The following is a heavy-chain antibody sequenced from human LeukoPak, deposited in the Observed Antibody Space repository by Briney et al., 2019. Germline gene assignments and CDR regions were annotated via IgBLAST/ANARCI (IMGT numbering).Heavy chain of an antibody. D-gene: IGHD1-20*01. J-gene: IGHJ4*02. CDR3: ARHSLIGTTPFYF. CDR2: INPSGGST. CDR1: GYSFISFY. Sequence: ASVKVSCKASGYSFISFYIHWVRQAPGQGLEWMGVINPSGGSTAYAQQFQGRVTMTRDTSTSTVYMELSSLRSEDTAVYYCARHSLIGTTPFYFWGQGTLVTVSS. V-gene: IGHV1-46*01.